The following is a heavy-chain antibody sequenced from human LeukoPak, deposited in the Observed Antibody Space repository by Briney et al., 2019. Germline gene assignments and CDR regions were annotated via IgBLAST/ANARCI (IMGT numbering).Heavy chain of an antibody. D-gene: IGHD6-19*01. V-gene: IGHV4-39*01. J-gene: IGHJ4*02. CDR2: IYYSGKT. CDR3: AREAPGGSGWTYFDY. CDR1: GGSISSSSYY. Sequence: RSSETLSLTCSVSGGSISSSSYYWGWIRQPPGKGLEWIGSIYYSGKTYYNPSLKSRVTMSVDTSMNQFSLKLNSVTAADTAVYYCAREAPGGSGWTYFDYWGQGSLVTVSS.